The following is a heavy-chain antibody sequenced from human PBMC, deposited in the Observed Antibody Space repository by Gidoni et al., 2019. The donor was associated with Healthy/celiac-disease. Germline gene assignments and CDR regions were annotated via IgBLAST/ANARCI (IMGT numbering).Heavy chain of an antibody. Sequence: EVQLLESGGGLVQPGGSLRLSCTASGFTFSSYAMSWVREVPGKGLEWVSAIIGSGGSTYYADSVKGLFTISRDNSKHTLYLQMNSLRAEDTAVYYCAKNNGDYDYWGQGTLVTASS. V-gene: IGHV3-23*01. CDR3: AKNNGDYDY. CDR2: IIGSGGST. D-gene: IGHD4-17*01. CDR1: GFTFSSYA. J-gene: IGHJ4*02.